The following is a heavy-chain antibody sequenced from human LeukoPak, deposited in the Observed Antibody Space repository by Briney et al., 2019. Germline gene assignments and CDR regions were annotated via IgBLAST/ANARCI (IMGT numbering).Heavy chain of an antibody. D-gene: IGHD5-24*01. J-gene: IGHJ6*03. CDR3: ARGMAGRNYYYYMDV. CDR2: INPNSGGT. V-gene: IGHV1-2*02. CDR1: GYTFTGYY. Sequence: ASVKVSCKASGYTFTGYYMHWVRQAPGQGLEWMGWINPNSGGTNYAQQFEGRVTMTRDTSISTAYMDLSRLRSDDSAIYYCARGMAGRNYYYYMDVWGKGTTVIVSS.